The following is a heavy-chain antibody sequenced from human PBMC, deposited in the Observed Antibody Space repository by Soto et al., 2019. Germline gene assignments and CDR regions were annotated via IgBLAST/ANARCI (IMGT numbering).Heavy chain of an antibody. CDR1: GGSISSYY. Sequence: SETLSLTCTVSGGSISSYYWSWIRQPPGKGLEWIGDIYFSGNTKYNPSLKSRVTISVETSKSQYSLKLSSVTAADTAVYFCASRPQGYSYGFFDYWGQGTLVTVSS. V-gene: IGHV4-59*01. J-gene: IGHJ4*02. CDR2: IYFSGNT. D-gene: IGHD5-18*01. CDR3: ASRPQGYSYGFFDY.